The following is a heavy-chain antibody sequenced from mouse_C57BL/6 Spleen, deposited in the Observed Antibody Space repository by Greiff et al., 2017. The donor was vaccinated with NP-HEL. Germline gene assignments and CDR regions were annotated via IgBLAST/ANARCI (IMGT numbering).Heavy chain of an antibody. V-gene: IGHV1-47*01. Sequence: QVQLQQSGAELVRPGASVKMSCKASGYTFTTYPIEWMKQNHGKSLEWIGNFHPYNDDTKYNEKFKGKATLTVEKSSSTVYLELSRLTSDDSAVYYCARGANYYGSSYPFDYWGQGTTLTVSS. CDR2: FHPYNDDT. J-gene: IGHJ2*01. CDR1: GYTFTTYP. D-gene: IGHD1-1*01. CDR3: ARGANYYGSSYPFDY.